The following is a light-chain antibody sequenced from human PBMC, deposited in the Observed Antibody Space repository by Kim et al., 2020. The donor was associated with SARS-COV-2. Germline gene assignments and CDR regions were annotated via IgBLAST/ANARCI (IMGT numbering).Light chain of an antibody. Sequence: DIQLTQSPSSLSASVGDRVTITCRASQGVATWLAWYQQKPGQAPNLLIYAASSLRSGVPSRFSGSGSGTDFTLTISSLQPEDFATYFCQQANSFPPTFGQGTNLEI. CDR2: AAS. J-gene: IGKJ2*01. CDR3: QQANSFPPT. V-gene: IGKV1-12*01. CDR1: QGVATW.